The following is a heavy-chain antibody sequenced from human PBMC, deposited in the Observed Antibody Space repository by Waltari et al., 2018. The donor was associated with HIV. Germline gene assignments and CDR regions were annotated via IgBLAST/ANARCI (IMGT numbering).Heavy chain of an antibody. CDR1: GFSFGDFD. CDR3: TRSSKLDY. Sequence: EVQLVEFGGGLVQPGRSLRLSCTGFGFSFGDFDISWFRRDPGKGLEWVGLIRSRIYGGATEYAASAKGRFTISRDDLKSVAYLQMNSLKTEDTAVYYCTRSSKLDYWGQGTLVTVSS. J-gene: IGHJ4*02. D-gene: IGHD4-4*01. V-gene: IGHV3-49*03. CDR2: IRSRIYGGAT.